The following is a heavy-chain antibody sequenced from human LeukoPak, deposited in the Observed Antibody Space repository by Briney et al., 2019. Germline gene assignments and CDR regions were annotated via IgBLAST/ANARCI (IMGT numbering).Heavy chain of an antibody. CDR2: ISAYNGNT. CDR1: GYTFTSYG. Sequence: ASVKVSCKASGYTFTSYGISWVRQAPGQGLEWMGWISAYNGNTNYAQKLQGRVTMTTDTSTSTAYMELRSLRSDDTAVYYCARVGSGYCSGGSCKTFDYWGQGTLVTVSS. D-gene: IGHD2-15*01. CDR3: ARVGSGYCSGGSCKTFDY. J-gene: IGHJ4*02. V-gene: IGHV1-18*01.